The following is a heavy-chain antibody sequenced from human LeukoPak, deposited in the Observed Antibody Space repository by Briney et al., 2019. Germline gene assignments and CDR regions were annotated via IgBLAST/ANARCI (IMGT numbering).Heavy chain of an antibody. CDR1: GYTFTSYD. CDR3: ARGMYSSSWYLSYYYYYGMDV. Sequence: ASVKVSCKASGYTFTSYDINWVRQATGQGLEWMGWMNPNSGNTGYAQKFQGRVTMTRNTSISTAYMELSSLRSEDTAVYYCARGMYSSSWYLSYYYYYGMDVWGQGTMVTVSS. J-gene: IGHJ6*02. V-gene: IGHV1-8*01. CDR2: MNPNSGNT. D-gene: IGHD6-13*01.